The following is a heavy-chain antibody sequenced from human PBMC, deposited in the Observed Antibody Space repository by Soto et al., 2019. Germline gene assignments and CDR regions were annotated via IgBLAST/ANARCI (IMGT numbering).Heavy chain of an antibody. CDR1: GFTFSSHG. D-gene: IGHD6-6*01. CDR2: IWYDGSNK. CDR3: AREFEYSSSFDY. J-gene: IGHJ4*02. V-gene: IGHV3-33*01. Sequence: GGSLRLSCAASGFTFSSHGMHWVRQAPGKGLEWVAVIWYDGSNKYYADSVKGRFTISRDNSKNTLYLQMNSLRAEDTAVYYCAREFEYSSSFDYWGQGTLVTVSS.